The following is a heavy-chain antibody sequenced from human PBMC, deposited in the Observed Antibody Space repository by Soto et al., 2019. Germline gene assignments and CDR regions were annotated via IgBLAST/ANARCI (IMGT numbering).Heavy chain of an antibody. Sequence: ASVKVSCKVSGYTLTELSMHWVRQAPGKGLEWMGGFDPEDGETIYAQKFQGRVTMTEDTSTDTAYMELSSLRSEDTAVYYCATIRGFVVPAAFDYWGQGTLVTVSS. V-gene: IGHV1-24*01. CDR2: FDPEDGET. CDR1: GYTLTELS. CDR3: ATIRGFVVPAAFDY. J-gene: IGHJ4*02. D-gene: IGHD2-2*01.